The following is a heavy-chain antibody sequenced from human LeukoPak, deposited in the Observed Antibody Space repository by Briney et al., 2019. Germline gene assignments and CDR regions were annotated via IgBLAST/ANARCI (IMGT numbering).Heavy chain of an antibody. J-gene: IGHJ4*02. CDR2: MYSGGST. Sequence: GGSLRLSCAASGFTVSDNYLSWVRQAPGKGLEWVSVMYSGGSTHYADSVKGRFTISRDNAKNTLYLQMNSLRVEDTAMCYCARGSSGPFAYWGQGILVTVPS. CDR3: ARGSSGPFAY. V-gene: IGHV3-53*01. CDR1: GFTVSDNY. D-gene: IGHD1-26*01.